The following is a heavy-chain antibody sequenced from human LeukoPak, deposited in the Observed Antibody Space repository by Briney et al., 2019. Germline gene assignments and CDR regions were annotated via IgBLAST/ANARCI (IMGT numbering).Heavy chain of an antibody. CDR3: AKGYCISTACYFDY. CDR1: GFTFSSYG. Sequence: GGSLRLSCAASGFTFSSYGMHWVRQAPGKGLEWVASIRYDGSNKYYADSVKGRFTISGDNAKNSLYLQMDSLRAEDTAFYYCAKGYCISTACYFDYWGQGTLVTVSS. V-gene: IGHV3-30*02. CDR2: IRYDGSNK. D-gene: IGHD2-2*01. J-gene: IGHJ4*02.